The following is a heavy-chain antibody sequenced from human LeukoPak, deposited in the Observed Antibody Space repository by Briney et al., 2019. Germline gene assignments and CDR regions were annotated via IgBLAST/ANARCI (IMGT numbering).Heavy chain of an antibody. Sequence: TGGSLRLACATSGFNFNAYTMHWLRQAPGKGLEWVSFIRGAATTNYADSVKGRFTVSSDNSKKSLYLQMNSLRPEDSGLYYCAKERDGHKDGLAHWGRGTLVTVSS. CDR2: IRGAATT. CDR1: GFNFNAYT. V-gene: IGHV3-43*01. J-gene: IGHJ4*02. D-gene: IGHD5-24*01. CDR3: AKERDGHKDGLAH.